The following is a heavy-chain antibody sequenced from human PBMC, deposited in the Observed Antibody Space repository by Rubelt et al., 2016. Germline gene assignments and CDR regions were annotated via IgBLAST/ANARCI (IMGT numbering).Heavy chain of an antibody. J-gene: IGHJ5*02. CDR1: GGSISSSSYY. CDR2: IYYSGST. Sequence: QLQLQESGPGLVKPSETLSLTCTVSGGSISSSSYYWGWIRQPPGKGLEWIGSIYYSGSTYYNPSLKGRVTISVETSKNQFSLKLSSVTAADTAVYYCARRIFALPRGWFDPWGQGTLVTVSS. D-gene: IGHD3-3*01. CDR3: ARRIFALPRGWFDP. V-gene: IGHV4-39*01.